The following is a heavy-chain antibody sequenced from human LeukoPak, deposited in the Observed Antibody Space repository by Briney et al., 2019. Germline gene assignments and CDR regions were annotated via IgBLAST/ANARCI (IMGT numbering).Heavy chain of an antibody. Sequence: GGSLRLSCAASGFTFSTYGMYWVRQAPGKGLEYVSSISSNGNTYYANSVKGRFTISRDNSKNTLYLQMNSLRAEDTAVYYCAKGSDSSGLLPGDAFDIWGQGTMVTVSS. V-gene: IGHV3-64*01. CDR3: AKGSDSSGLLPGDAFDI. J-gene: IGHJ3*02. CDR1: GFTFSTYG. D-gene: IGHD3-22*01. CDR2: ISSNGNT.